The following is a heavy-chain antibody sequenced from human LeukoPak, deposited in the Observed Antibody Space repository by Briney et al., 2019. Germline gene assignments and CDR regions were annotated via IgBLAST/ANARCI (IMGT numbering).Heavy chain of an antibody. J-gene: IGHJ6*02. Sequence: SVKLSCKASGYTFTNYALHWVRQAPGQGLEWMGGIIPIFGTANYAQKFQGRVTITADESTSTAYMELSSLRSEDTAVYYCASVYNYGMDVWGQGTTVIVSS. CDR1: GYTFTNYA. V-gene: IGHV1-69*13. CDR2: IIPIFGTA. CDR3: ASVYNYGMDV.